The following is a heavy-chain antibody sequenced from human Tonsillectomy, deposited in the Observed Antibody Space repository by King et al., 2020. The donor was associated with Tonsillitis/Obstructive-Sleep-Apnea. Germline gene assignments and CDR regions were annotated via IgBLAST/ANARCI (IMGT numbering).Heavy chain of an antibody. CDR2: ISGDGLST. V-gene: IGHV3-43*02. Sequence: DVQLVESGGGVVQPGGSLKLSCAASGFNLDDSAIHWVRQAPGKGLEWVSLISGDGLSTYYADSVKGRFTISRDNTKNSLCLQMSSLRTEDTALYYCAKALDLLPRLDYWGQGTLVPVSS. CDR1: GFNLDDSA. CDR3: AKALDLLPRLDY. J-gene: IGHJ4*02. D-gene: IGHD1-26*01.